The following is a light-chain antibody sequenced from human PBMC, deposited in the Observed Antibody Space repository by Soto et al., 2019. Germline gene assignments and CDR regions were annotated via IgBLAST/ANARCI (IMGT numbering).Light chain of an antibody. CDR3: SAWDDSLSAYV. CDR1: SSNFGSDF. V-gene: IGLV1-47*01. CDR2: HNY. J-gene: IGLJ1*01. Sequence: QSVLTQPPSASGTPGQRVTISCSGSSSNFGSDFVYWYQQLPGTAPKLLIYHNYQRPSGVPDRFSGSKSGTSGSLAISDLRSEEEADDYCSAWDDSLSAYVFGAGTKVTVL.